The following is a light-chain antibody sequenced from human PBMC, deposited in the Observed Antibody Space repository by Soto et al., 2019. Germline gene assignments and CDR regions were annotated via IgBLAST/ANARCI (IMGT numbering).Light chain of an antibody. CDR2: KAS. V-gene: IGKV1-5*03. CDR3: QQYFESSET. CDR1: QYISSW. Sequence: IRMTQSPSTLSASVGDSVTITCRASQYISSWLAWYQQKPGQAPKLLIYKASNLQSGAPSRFSGSGSGTEFTLTINSLQPDDFATYYCQQYFESSETCGQGTKVDIK. J-gene: IGKJ1*01.